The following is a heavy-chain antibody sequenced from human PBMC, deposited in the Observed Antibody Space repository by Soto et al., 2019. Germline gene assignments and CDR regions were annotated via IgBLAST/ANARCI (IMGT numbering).Heavy chain of an antibody. V-gene: IGHV1-3*01. CDR2: INAGNGDI. D-gene: IGHD1-1*01. CDR3: ARDPGTGAALRAYHFDY. Sequence: QVQLVQSGAEVKKPGASVKVSCKASRYSFTTYALHWVRQAPGQRLEWMGWINAGNGDIKYSEKFQGRVTITRDTSANTAYMELSSLRSEDTSVYYCARDPGTGAALRAYHFDYWGQGTLVTVSS. J-gene: IGHJ4*02. CDR1: RYSFTTYA.